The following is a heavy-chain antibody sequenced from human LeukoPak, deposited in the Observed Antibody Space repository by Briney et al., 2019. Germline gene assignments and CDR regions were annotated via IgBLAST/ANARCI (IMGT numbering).Heavy chain of an antibody. D-gene: IGHD1-26*01. CDR1: GFTFSSYA. CDR2: INWNGGIT. J-gene: IGHJ4*02. V-gene: IGHV3-20*04. CDR3: ARGGRIVGATFHY. Sequence: GGSLRLSCAASGFTFSSYAMSWVRQAPGKGLEWVSGINWNGGITGYADSVKGRFTISRDNAKNSLYLQMNSLRAEDTALYYCARGGRIVGATFHYWGQGTLVTVSS.